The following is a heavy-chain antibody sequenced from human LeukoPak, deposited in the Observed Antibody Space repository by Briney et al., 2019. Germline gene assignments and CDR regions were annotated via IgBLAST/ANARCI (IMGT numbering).Heavy chain of an antibody. J-gene: IGHJ3*02. V-gene: IGHV4-39*07. CDR3: ARVHRNPDYYDSRGLGRAFDI. Sequence: ASETLSLTCTVSGDSISSGDYYWSWIRQPPGKGLEWIGSIYYSGSTYYNPSLKSRVTISVDTSKNQFSLKLSSVTAADTAVYYCARVHRNPDYYDSRGLGRAFDIWGQGTMVTVSS. CDR1: GDSISSGDYY. D-gene: IGHD3-22*01. CDR2: IYYSGST.